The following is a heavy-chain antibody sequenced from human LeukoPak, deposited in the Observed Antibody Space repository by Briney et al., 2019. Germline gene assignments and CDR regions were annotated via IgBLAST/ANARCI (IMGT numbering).Heavy chain of an antibody. Sequence: GESLKISCEGSGYSFTTYWIGWVRQMPGKGLEWMGIIYPDDSDTKYSPSFQGQVTISADKSINTAYLQWSSLKASDTAMYYCATRYSSGWLDYWGQGTLVTVSS. J-gene: IGHJ4*02. CDR1: GYSFTTYW. CDR2: IYPDDSDT. D-gene: IGHD6-19*01. CDR3: ATRYSSGWLDY. V-gene: IGHV5-51*01.